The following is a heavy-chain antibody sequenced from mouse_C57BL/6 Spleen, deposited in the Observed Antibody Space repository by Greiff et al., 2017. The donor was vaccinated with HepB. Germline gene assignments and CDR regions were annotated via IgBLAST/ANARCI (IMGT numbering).Heavy chain of an antibody. J-gene: IGHJ3*01. Sequence: EVKVVESGGGLVKPGGSLKLSCAASGFTFSDYGMHWVRQAPEKGLEWVAYISSGSSTIYYADTVKGRFTISRDNAKNTLFLQMTSLRSEDTAMYYCASWDLGWFAYWGQGTLVTVSA. D-gene: IGHD4-1*01. CDR1: GFTFSDYG. V-gene: IGHV5-17*01. CDR3: ASWDLGWFAY. CDR2: ISSGSSTI.